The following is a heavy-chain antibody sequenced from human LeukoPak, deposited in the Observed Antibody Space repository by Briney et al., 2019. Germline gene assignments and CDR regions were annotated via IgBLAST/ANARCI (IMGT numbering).Heavy chain of an antibody. CDR1: GFTFSSYS. J-gene: IGHJ4*02. D-gene: IGHD3-16*01. CDR2: IKSETDGGTT. V-gene: IGHV3-15*01. Sequence: GGSLRLSCAASGFTFSSYSMNWVRQAPGKGLEWVGRIKSETDGGTTDYAAPVKGRFTISRDDSKNLLYLQMNSLKIEDTGVYYCATETYYNYIWGTYPYWGQGTLVTVSS. CDR3: ATETYYNYIWGTYPY.